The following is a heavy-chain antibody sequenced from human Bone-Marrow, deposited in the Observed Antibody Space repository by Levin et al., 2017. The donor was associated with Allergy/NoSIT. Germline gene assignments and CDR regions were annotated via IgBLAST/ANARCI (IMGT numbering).Heavy chain of an antibody. CDR3: ARDPKTDTPYYYYDYMDV. V-gene: IGHV3-30-3*01. J-gene: IGHJ6*03. CDR2: ISYDAYNN. CDR1: GFTFQNYA. Sequence: GESLKISCAASGFTFQNYAMHWVRQAPGKGLEWVAAISYDAYNNYYADSVKGRFTISRDNSKNTLYLQMSSLGPEDTAVYFCARDPKTDTPYYYYDYMDVWGKGTSVTVSS.